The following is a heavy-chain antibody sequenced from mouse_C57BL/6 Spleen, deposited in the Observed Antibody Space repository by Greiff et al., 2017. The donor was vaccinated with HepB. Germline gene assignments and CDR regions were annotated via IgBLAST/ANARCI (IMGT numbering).Heavy chain of an antibody. V-gene: IGHV1-66*01. CDR2: IYPGSGNT. Sequence: VQLQESGPELVKPGASVKISCKASGYSFTSYYIHWVKQRPGQGLEWIGWIYPGSGNTKYNEKFKGKATLTADTSSSTAYMQLSSLTSEDSAVYYCAYYGSSYFDYWGQGTTLTVSS. CDR1: GYSFTSYY. CDR3: AYYGSSYFDY. D-gene: IGHD1-1*01. J-gene: IGHJ2*01.